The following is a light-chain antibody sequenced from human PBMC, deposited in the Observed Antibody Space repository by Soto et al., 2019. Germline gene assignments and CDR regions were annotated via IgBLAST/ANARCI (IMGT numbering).Light chain of an antibody. CDR2: GSS. Sequence: EIVMTHTPATLPGTRVHRGTLSVLASQSVSTNLAWYQQKLGQAPRVLIYGSSSRATGVPARFSGSGSGTEFTLTISSLQSEDFAVYYCQQYNNWPRTFGQGTKVDIK. CDR1: QSVSTN. J-gene: IGKJ1*01. V-gene: IGKV3-15*01. CDR3: QQYNNWPRT.